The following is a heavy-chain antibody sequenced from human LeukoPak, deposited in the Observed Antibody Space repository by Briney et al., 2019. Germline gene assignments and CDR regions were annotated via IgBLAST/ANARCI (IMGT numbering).Heavy chain of an antibody. D-gene: IGHD3-10*01. CDR1: GFTFDDYA. CDR3: AKDSDPNYYGSGSYYYTRGAFDI. J-gene: IGHJ3*02. CDR2: ISWNSGSI. V-gene: IGHV3-9*01. Sequence: GGSLRLSCAASGFTFDDYAMHWVRQAPGKGLEWVSGISWNSGSIGYADSVKGRFTISRDNAKNSLYLQMDSLRAEDTALYYCAKDSDPNYYGSGSYYYTRGAFDIWGQGTMVTVSS.